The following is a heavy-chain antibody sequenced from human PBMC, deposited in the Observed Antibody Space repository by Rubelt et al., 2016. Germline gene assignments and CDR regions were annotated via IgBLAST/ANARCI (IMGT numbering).Heavy chain of an antibody. J-gene: IGHJ4*02. Sequence: GGSLRLSCAASGFTFSGYWMTWVRQAPGKGLEWVANIKQDGSGKYYVDSVKGRFTISRDNARNSLYLQMNSLRAEDTALYYCVRHCSTTNCFPYWGRGTLVTVAS. V-gene: IGHV3-7*03. CDR1: GFTFSGYW. D-gene: IGHD2-2*01. CDR2: IKQDGSGK. CDR3: VRHCSTTNCFPY.